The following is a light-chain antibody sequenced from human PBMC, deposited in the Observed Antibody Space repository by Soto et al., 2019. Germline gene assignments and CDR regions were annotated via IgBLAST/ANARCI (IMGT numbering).Light chain of an antibody. V-gene: IGLV2-23*01. CDR1: NNL. J-gene: IGLJ1*01. Sequence: QSALTQPASVSGSPGQSITISCTGTNNLVSWYQQHPGKAPKVVVYDGTKRPSGVSNRFSGSNSGGTASLTISRLQAEDEASYFCCAYVGARSYVFGPGTKLTVL. CDR3: CAYVGARSYV. CDR2: DGT.